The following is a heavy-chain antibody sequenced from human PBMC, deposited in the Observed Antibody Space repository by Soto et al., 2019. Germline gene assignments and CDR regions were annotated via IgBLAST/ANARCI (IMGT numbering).Heavy chain of an antibody. D-gene: IGHD3-9*01. J-gene: IGHJ6*04. V-gene: IGHV3-23*01. Sequence: GESLKISCAASGFTFSSYAMSWVRQAPGKGLEWVSAISGSGGSTYYADSVKGRFTISRDNSKNTLYLQMNSLRAGDTAVYYCARRLRYFEMDVWGKGTTVTVSS. CDR2: ISGSGGST. CDR1: GFTFSSYA. CDR3: ARRLRYFEMDV.